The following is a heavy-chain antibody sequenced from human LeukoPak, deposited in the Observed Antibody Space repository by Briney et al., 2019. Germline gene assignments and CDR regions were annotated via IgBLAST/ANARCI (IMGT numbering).Heavy chain of an antibody. CDR3: ARRYYDNFDY. Sequence: GGSLRLSCAASGFTFSSYWMSWVRQAPGKGLEWVANIKEDGSEKYYVDSVKGRLLYLQMNSLRAEDTAVYYCARRYYDNFDYWGQGTLVTVSS. V-gene: IGHV3-7*01. J-gene: IGHJ4*02. D-gene: IGHD3-22*01. CDR2: IKEDGSEK. CDR1: GFTFSSYW.